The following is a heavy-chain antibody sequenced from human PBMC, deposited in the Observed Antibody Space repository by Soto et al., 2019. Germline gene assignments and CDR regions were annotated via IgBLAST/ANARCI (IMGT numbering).Heavy chain of an antibody. D-gene: IGHD6-13*01. V-gene: IGHV4-59*12. CDR3: ARVFSDSSSFFDP. CDR2: IHYNGNT. Sequence: SETLSLTCTVSGDSISSYSWSWIRQPPGKGLEWIGNIHYNGNTKYSPSLKSRVTISVDTSKNHFSLKLISVTAADTAVYYCARVFSDSSSFFDPWGQGTLVTVSS. J-gene: IGHJ5*02. CDR1: GDSISSYS.